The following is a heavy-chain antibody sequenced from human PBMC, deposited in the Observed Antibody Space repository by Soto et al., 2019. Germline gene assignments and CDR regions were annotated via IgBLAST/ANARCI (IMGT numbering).Heavy chain of an antibody. CDR3: VRGTNAWRGMDY. D-gene: IGHD2-2*01. Sequence: GXSLRRCCKASGFNFSGYWMHGVRQVSGKALVWVSRIGGDGSSTTYADSVKGRFTITRDNAKNTLYLQMNGLRAEDTAVYYCVRGTNAWRGMDYWGQGTLVTVYS. CDR1: GFNFSGYW. V-gene: IGHV3-74*01. CDR2: IGGDGSST. J-gene: IGHJ4*02.